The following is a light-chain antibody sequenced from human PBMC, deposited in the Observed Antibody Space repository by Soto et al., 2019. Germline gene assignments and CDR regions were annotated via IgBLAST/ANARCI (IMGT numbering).Light chain of an antibody. V-gene: IGKV3-11*01. Sequence: EIVLTQSPATLSLSPGARATLSCRASQSVSSYVAWYQQKPGQAPRLLMYDASNRATGIPARFSGSGSGTDFTLTISSLEPEDFAVYYCQQRSNWPTFGGGTKVEIK. CDR3: QQRSNWPT. J-gene: IGKJ4*01. CDR1: QSVSSY. CDR2: DAS.